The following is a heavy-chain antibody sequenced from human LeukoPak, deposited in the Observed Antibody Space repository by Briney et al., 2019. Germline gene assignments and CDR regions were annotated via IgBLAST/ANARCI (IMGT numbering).Heavy chain of an antibody. CDR1: GFTFSDYY. CDR2: ISSSGSTI. CDR3: ARGGFYYDSSGYYRIDY. Sequence: KPGGSLRLSCAASGFTFSDYYMSSIRQAPGKGLEWVSYISSSGSTIYYADSVKGRFTISRDNAKHSLYLQMNSLRAEDRAVYYCARGGFYYDSSGYYRIDYWGQGTLVTVSS. V-gene: IGHV3-11*01. J-gene: IGHJ4*02. D-gene: IGHD3-22*01.